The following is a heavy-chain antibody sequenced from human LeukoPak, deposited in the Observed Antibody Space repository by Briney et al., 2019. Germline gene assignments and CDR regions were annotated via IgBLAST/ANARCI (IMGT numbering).Heavy chain of an antibody. J-gene: IGHJ4*02. CDR1: GGTFSSYA. Sequence: SVKVSRKASGGTFSSYAISWVRQAPGQGLEWMGGIIPIFGTANYAQKFQGRVTITADESTSTAYMELSSLRSEDTALYYCAKTGGIAAAHWGQGTLVTVSS. D-gene: IGHD6-13*01. V-gene: IGHV1-69*13. CDR2: IIPIFGTA. CDR3: AKTGGIAAAH.